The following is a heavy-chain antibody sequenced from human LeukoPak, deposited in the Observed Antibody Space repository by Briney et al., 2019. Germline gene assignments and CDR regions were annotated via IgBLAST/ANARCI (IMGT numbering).Heavy chain of an antibody. J-gene: IGHJ5*02. CDR3: ARGSRYYYGPGSYYNVYSWFDP. V-gene: IGHV6-1*01. CDR1: GDSVSSNSAA. Sequence: SQTLSLTCAISGDSVSSNSAAWNWIRQSPSRGLEWLGRTYYRSKWYNDYAVSVKSRITINPDTSKNQFSLQLNSVTPEDTAVYYCARGSRYYYGPGSYYNVYSWFDPWGQGTLVTVSS. D-gene: IGHD3-10*01. CDR2: TYYRSKWYN.